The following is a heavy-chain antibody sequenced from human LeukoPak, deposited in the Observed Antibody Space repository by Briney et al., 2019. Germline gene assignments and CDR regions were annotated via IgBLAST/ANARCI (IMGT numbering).Heavy chain of an antibody. CDR2: IIPIFGTA. J-gene: IGHJ6*03. D-gene: IGHD2-2*01. V-gene: IGHV1-69*05. CDR3: AREPESPYCSSTSCYWAYMDV. Sequence: SVKVSCKASGGTFSSYAISWVRQAPGQGLERMGRIIPIFGTANYAQKFQGRVTITTDESTSTAYMELSSLRSEDTAVYYCAREPESPYCSSTSCYWAYMDVWGKGTTVTVSS. CDR1: GGTFSSYA.